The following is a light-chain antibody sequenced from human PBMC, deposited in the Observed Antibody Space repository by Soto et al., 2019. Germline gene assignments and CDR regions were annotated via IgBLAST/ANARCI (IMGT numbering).Light chain of an antibody. J-gene: IGLJ3*02. Sequence: QSALTQPASVSGSPEQSITISCTGTSSDVGSYKLVSWYQQHPGKAPQVMIYEATKRPSGVSNRFSGSKSGNTASLTISGLQAEDEADYYCCAYAGSGTVVFCGGTKLTVL. CDR1: SSDVGSYKL. CDR3: CAYAGSGTVV. CDR2: EAT. V-gene: IGLV2-23*02.